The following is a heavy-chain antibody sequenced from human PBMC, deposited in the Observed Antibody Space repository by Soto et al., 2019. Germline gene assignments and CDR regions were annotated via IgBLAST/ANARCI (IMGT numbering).Heavy chain of an antibody. CDR1: GFNLRSYW. V-gene: IGHV3-74*01. CDR3: AKATATGGVAFDI. CDR2: INSDGSRT. J-gene: IGHJ3*02. D-gene: IGHD2-8*02. Sequence: GGALRLSCTGSGFNLRSYWTHWVRQVPGTVLVCFSPINSDGSRTSYADSVNLRFTISTHNAKNTVDLQMNSLRADDTALYYCAKATATGGVAFDICGQGTMVTVSS.